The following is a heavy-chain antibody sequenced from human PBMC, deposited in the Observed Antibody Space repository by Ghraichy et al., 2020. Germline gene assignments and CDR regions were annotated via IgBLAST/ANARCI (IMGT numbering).Heavy chain of an antibody. CDR1: GFTFSDYF. J-gene: IGHJ4*02. D-gene: IGHD3-16*01. CDR2: ITSSGSGI. V-gene: IGHV3-11*01. Sequence: GGSLRLSCVASGFTFSDYFMSWIRQAPGKGLEWRSYITSSGSGIYYADSVKGRFTISRDNAKNSLYLQMNSLRVDDTAVYYCARGGAPFDSWGQGALVTVSS. CDR3: ARGGAPFDS.